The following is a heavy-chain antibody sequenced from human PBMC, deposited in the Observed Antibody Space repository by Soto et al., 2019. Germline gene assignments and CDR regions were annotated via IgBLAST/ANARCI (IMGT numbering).Heavy chain of an antibody. V-gene: IGHV1-69*08. Sequence: QVQLVQSGAEVKKPGSSVKVSCKASGGTFSSYTISWVRQAPGQGLEWMGRIIPILGIANYAQKFQGRVTITADKSTSTAYMELSSLRSEDTAVYYCARDVGANPADFQHWGQGTLVTVSS. CDR3: ARDVGANPADFQH. CDR1: GGTFSSYT. D-gene: IGHD1-26*01. CDR2: IIPILGIA. J-gene: IGHJ1*01.